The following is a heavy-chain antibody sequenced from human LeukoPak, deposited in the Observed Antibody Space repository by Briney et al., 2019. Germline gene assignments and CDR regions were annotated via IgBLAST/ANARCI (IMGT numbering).Heavy chain of an antibody. J-gene: IGHJ4*01. CDR1: GFTFSSFG. CDR2: IGDNGSDK. V-gene: IGHV3-33*01. Sequence: PGGSLRLSCAASGFTFSSFGMHWVRRAPGKGLERVAVIGDNGSDKYYADSVKGRFTISRDTSRNTLYLQMNSLRAEDTATYYCARAVYYSNYLGYWGQGTLVTVSS. CDR3: ARAVYYSNYLGY. D-gene: IGHD3-10*01.